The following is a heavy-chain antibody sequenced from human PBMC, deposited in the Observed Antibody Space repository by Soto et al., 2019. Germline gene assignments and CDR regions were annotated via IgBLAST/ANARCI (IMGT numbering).Heavy chain of an antibody. J-gene: IGHJ3*02. Sequence: AASVKVSCKVSGYTLTELSMHWVRQAPGKGLEWMGGFDPEDGETVYAQKFQGRVTMTEDTSTDTAYMELSSLRSEDTAVYYCATGVEITMIVVAAAAFDIWGQGTMVTVSS. V-gene: IGHV1-24*01. D-gene: IGHD3-22*01. CDR2: FDPEDGET. CDR3: ATGVEITMIVVAAAAFDI. CDR1: GYTLTELS.